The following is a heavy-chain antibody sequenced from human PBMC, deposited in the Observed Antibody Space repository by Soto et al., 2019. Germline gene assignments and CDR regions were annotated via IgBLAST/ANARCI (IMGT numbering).Heavy chain of an antibody. D-gene: IGHD6-19*01. V-gene: IGHV3-21*01. CDR2: ISSSSSYI. J-gene: IGHJ4*02. CDR3: ARGLAVAGTPNFGY. CDR1: GFTVSSYS. Sequence: PRLSCAASGFTVSSYSMNWVRQAPGKGLEWVSSISSSSSYIYYADSVKGRFTISRDNAKNSLYLQMNSLRAEDTAVYYCARGLAVAGTPNFGYWGQGTLVTVSS.